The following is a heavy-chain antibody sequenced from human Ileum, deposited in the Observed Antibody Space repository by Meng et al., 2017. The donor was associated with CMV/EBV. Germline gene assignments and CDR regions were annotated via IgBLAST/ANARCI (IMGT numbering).Heavy chain of an antibody. CDR1: GFTFSSYW. CDR3: ARVFDWTTHDY. CDR2: INSDGSST. J-gene: IGHJ4*02. D-gene: IGHD3-9*01. V-gene: IGHV3-74*01. Sequence: GESLKISCAGSGFTFSSYWMHWVRQAPGKGLVWVSRINSDGSSTSYADSVKGRFTISRDNAKNTLYLQMNSLRAEDTAVYYCARVFDWTTHDYWGQGTLVTVSS.